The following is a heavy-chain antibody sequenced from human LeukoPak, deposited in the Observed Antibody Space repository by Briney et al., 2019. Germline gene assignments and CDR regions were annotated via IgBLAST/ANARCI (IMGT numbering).Heavy chain of an antibody. CDR1: GFSFGDYA. V-gene: IGHV3-9*01. Sequence: GGSLRLSCAASGFSFGDYAMHWVRQAPGKGLEWVSGITWNSDIKAYADAVKGRFTISRDNAKNSLYLQMNSLRAEDTAVYYCARDGRGAKGYYYMDVWGKGTTVTVSS. CDR2: ITWNSDIK. D-gene: IGHD3-10*01. J-gene: IGHJ6*03. CDR3: ARDGRGAKGYYYMDV.